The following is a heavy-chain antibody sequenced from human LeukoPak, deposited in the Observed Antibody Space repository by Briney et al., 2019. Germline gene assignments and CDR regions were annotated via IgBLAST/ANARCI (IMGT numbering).Heavy chain of an antibody. D-gene: IGHD4/OR15-4a*01. J-gene: IGHJ4*02. CDR1: GYTFTTYG. CDR2: ISVYNSNT. CDR3: ARGYYSAFDS. V-gene: IGHV1-18*01. Sequence: GASVKVSCKASGYTFTTYGISWVRQAPGQGLEWMGWISVYNSNTNYAQKLQGRVTMTTDASTSTAYMELRSLRSDDTAVYYCARGYYSAFDSWGQGTLVTVSS.